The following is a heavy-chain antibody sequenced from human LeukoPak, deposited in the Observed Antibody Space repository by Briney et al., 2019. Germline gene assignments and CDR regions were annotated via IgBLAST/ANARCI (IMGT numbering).Heavy chain of an antibody. D-gene: IGHD6-19*01. CDR2: IYSGGST. CDR3: AKDSIAVAGKAPFDY. Sequence: QTGGSLRLSCAASGFTVSSSYMSWVRQAPGKGLEWVSVIYSGGSTYYADSVKGRFTISRDNAKNSLYLQMNSLRAEDTAVYYCAKDSIAVAGKAPFDYWGQGTLVTVSS. J-gene: IGHJ4*02. CDR1: GFTVSSSY. V-gene: IGHV3-53*01.